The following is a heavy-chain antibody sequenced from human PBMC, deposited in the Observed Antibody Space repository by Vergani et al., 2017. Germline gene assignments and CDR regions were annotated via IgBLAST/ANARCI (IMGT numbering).Heavy chain of an antibody. CDR1: GFTFSSYA. CDR2: ISGSGGST. CDR3: AKDHYGDYEGGPDAFDI. J-gene: IGHJ3*02. V-gene: IGHV3-23*01. Sequence: EVQLLESGGGLVQPEGSLRLSCAASGFTFSSYAMSGVRQAPGKGLEWVSAISGSGGSTYYADSVKGRFTISRDNSKNTLYLQMNSLRAEDTAVYYCAKDHYGDYEGGPDAFDIWGQGTMVTVSS. D-gene: IGHD4-17*01.